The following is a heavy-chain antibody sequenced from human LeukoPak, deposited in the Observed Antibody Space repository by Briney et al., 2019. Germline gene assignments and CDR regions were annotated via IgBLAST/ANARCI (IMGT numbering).Heavy chain of an antibody. J-gene: IGHJ4*02. V-gene: IGHV3-7*01. CDR2: IKVDGSEK. CDR1: GFTFGDYA. Sequence: GGSLRLSCTASGFTFGDYAMSWVRQAPGKGLEWVATIKVDGSEKYYVDSVKGRFTISRDNAKNSLYLQMNSLRAEDTAVYYCARDQWWQFIAVAITSYFDCWGQGTLVTVSS. CDR3: ARDQWWQFIAVAITSYFDC. D-gene: IGHD6-19*01.